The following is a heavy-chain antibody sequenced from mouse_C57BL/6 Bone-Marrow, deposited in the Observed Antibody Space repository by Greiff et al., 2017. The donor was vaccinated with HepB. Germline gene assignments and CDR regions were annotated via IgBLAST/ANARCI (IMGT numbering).Heavy chain of an antibody. CDR2: ISGGGGNT. CDR1: GFTFSSYT. D-gene: IGHD1-1*01. V-gene: IGHV5-9*01. J-gene: IGHJ1*03. Sequence: EVKLVESGGGLVKPGGSLKLSCAASGFTFSSYTMSWVRQTPEERLEWVATISGGGGNTYYPDRVKGRFTISRDNAKNTLYLQMSSLRSEDTALYYCARHWLRYHYWYFDVWGTGTTVTVAS. CDR3: ARHWLRYHYWYFDV.